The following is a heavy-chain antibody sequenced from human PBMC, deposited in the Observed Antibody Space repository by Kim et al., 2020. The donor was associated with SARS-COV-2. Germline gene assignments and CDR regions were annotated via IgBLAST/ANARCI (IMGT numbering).Heavy chain of an antibody. J-gene: IGHJ4*02. D-gene: IGHD4-17*01. CDR2: IYYSGST. CDR3: ARAAVTTLGPFFDY. Sequence: SETLSLTCTVSGGSISSYYWSWIRQPPGKGLEWIGYIYYSGSTNYNPSLKSRVTISVDTSKNQFSMKLSSVTAADTAVYYCARAAVTTLGPFFDYWGQGTLVTVSS. V-gene: IGHV4-59*13. CDR1: GGSISSYY.